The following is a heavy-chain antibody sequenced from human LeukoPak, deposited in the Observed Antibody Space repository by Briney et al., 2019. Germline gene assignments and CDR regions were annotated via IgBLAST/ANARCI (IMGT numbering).Heavy chain of an antibody. J-gene: IGHJ3*02. V-gene: IGHV3-23*01. CDR2: ISGSGGST. Sequence: GRSLRLSCAASGFTFSSYAMSWVRQAPGKGLEWVSAISGSGGSTYYADSVKGRFTISRDNSKNSLYLQMNSLRAEDTAVYYCAKDLALYYDFWSGYTRGAFDIWGQGTMVTVSS. CDR1: GFTFSSYA. D-gene: IGHD3-3*01. CDR3: AKDLALYYDFWSGYTRGAFDI.